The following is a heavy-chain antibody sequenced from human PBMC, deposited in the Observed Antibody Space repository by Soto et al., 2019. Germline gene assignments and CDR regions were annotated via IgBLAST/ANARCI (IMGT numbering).Heavy chain of an antibody. Sequence: SETLSLNCTVSGGSISSYYWRLLRQPPGKGLEWIGYMYYSGSANYNPSLKSRVTISVYTSKNQFSLKLSSVTAADTAVYYCARRKHCSSTSCSYYYAMDVWVQGTTVTVSS. CDR1: GGSISSYY. D-gene: IGHD2-2*01. J-gene: IGHJ6*01. CDR2: MYYSGSA. CDR3: ARRKHCSSTSCSYYYAMDV. V-gene: IGHV4-59*01.